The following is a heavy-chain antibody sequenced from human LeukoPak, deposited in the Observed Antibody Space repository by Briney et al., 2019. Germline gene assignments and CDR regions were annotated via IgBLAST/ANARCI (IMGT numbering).Heavy chain of an antibody. D-gene: IGHD2-15*01. CDR1: GYTFTGYY. CDR3: ARDRADIVVVAVEGYYYGMGV. V-gene: IGHV1-2*02. Sequence: ASVKVSCKASGYTFTGYYMHWVRQAAGQGLEWMGWINPNSGGTNYAQKFQGRVTMTRDTSISTAYMELSRLRSDDTAVYYCARDRADIVVVAVEGYYYGMGVWGQGTTVTVSS. CDR2: INPNSGGT. J-gene: IGHJ6*02.